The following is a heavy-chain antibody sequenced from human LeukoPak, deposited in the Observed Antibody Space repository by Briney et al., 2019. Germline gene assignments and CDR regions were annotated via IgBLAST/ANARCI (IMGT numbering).Heavy chain of an antibody. V-gene: IGHV4-38-2*01. CDR2: IYHSGST. D-gene: IGHD3-10*01. CDR3: ARADYYGSGASTDY. CDR1: GYSISSGYY. Sequence: SETLSLTCAVSGYSISSGYYWGWIRQPPGKGLEWIGSIYHSGSTYYNPSLKSRVTISVDTSKNQFSLKLSSVTAADTAVYYCARADYYGSGASTDYWGQGTLVTVSS. J-gene: IGHJ4*02.